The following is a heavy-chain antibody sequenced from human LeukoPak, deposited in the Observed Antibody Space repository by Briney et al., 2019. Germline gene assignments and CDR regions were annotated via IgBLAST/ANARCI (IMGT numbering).Heavy chain of an antibody. CDR1: GGSLSGYY. CDR3: ARRGAAHYDFWSGYPAVYYFDY. V-gene: IGHV4-34*01. J-gene: IGHJ4*02. CDR2: INHSGST. D-gene: IGHD3-3*01. Sequence: SETLSLTCAVYGGSLSGYYWSWIRQPPGKGLEWIGEINHSGSTNYNPSLKSRVTISVDTSKNQFSLKLSSVTAADTAVYYCARRGAAHYDFWSGYPAVYYFDYWGQGTLVTVSS.